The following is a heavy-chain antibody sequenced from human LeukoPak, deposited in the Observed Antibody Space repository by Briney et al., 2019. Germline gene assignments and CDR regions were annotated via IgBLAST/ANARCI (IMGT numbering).Heavy chain of an antibody. CDR3: ARDVLRAAAGIPLDY. CDR1: GYTFTSYD. CDR2: MNPNSGNT. Sequence: ASVKVSCKASGYTFTSYDINWVRQATGQGLEWMGWMNPNSGNTGYAQKFQGRVTMTRDTSISTVYMELSGLRSEGTAVYYCARDVLRAAAGIPLDYWGQGTLVTVSS. J-gene: IGHJ4*02. V-gene: IGHV1-8*01. D-gene: IGHD6-13*01.